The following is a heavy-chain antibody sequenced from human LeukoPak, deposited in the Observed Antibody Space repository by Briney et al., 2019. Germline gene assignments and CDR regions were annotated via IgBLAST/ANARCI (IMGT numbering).Heavy chain of an antibody. D-gene: IGHD6-13*01. V-gene: IGHV6-1*01. CDR1: GDSVSNNSAA. CDR3: ARGRSWGESGFDF. J-gene: IGHJ4*02. Sequence: PSETLSLTCAISGDSVSNNSAAWNWIRQSPARGLEWLGRTYYRSKWYNDYAVSVKSRITINPDTSKNQFSLQLKSVTSEDTAVYYCARGRSWGESGFDFWGQGTLVTVSS. CDR2: TYYRSKWYN.